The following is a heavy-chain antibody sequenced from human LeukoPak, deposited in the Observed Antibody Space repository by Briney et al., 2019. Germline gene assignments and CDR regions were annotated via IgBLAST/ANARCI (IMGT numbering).Heavy chain of an antibody. D-gene: IGHD2-2*01. J-gene: IGHJ4*02. CDR3: ARSPVVPAAIAYYFDY. CDR2: IYPGDSDT. Sequence: GESLKISCKGSGYSFTGYWIGWVRQMPGKGLEWMGIIYPGDSDTRYSPSFQGQVTISADRSISTAYLQWSSLKASDTAMYYCARSPVVPAAIAYYFDYWGQGTLVTVSS. CDR1: GYSFTGYW. V-gene: IGHV5-51*01.